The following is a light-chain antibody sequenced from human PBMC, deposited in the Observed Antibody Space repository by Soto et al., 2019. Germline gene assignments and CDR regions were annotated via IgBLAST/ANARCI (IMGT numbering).Light chain of an antibody. CDR3: QQYGNCPRA. J-gene: IGKJ1*01. CDR2: GAS. Sequence: ILMTQSPATLSVSPGERATLSCRASQSVSSNLAWYQQRPGQAPRLLIYGASTRATGIPARFSGSGSGTEFTLAIGCLQSEAFALYYCQQYGNCPRAFGQGTKVDIK. V-gene: IGKV3-15*01. CDR1: QSVSSN.